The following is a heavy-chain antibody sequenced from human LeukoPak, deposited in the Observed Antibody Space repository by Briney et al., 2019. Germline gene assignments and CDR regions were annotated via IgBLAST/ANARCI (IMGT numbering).Heavy chain of an antibody. D-gene: IGHD6-13*01. CDR2: INRDGSST. CDR1: GFTFSSYW. J-gene: IGHJ6*02. V-gene: IGHV3-74*01. CDR3: AREFLLPSSWYDYYGMDV. Sequence: GGSLRLSCAASGFTFSSYWMHWVRQAPGKGLVWVSRINRDGSSTSYADSVKGRFTISRDNAKNTLYLQMNSLRAEDTAVYYCAREFLLPSSWYDYYGMDVWGQGTTVTVSS.